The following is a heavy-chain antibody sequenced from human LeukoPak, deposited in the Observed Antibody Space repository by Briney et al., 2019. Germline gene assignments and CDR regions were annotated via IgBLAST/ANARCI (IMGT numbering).Heavy chain of an antibody. V-gene: IGHV1/OR15-3*02. CDR1: GYTFTDYY. D-gene: IGHD2-21*01. Sequence: ASVKVSCKASGYTFTDYYMHWVRQAPGQRLEWMGWINAGNGNTKYSQKFQGRVTITRDTSASTAYMELSSLRSEDTAVYYCARERGVMGWFDPWGQGTLVTVSS. CDR2: INAGNGNT. J-gene: IGHJ5*02. CDR3: ARERGVMGWFDP.